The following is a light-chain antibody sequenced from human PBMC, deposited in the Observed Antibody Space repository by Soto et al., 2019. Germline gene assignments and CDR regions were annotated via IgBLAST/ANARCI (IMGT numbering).Light chain of an antibody. J-gene: IGKJ1*01. CDR3: QQYGSAPRT. CDR1: QSVSSSF. V-gene: IGKV3-20*01. CDR2: GAS. Sequence: EIVLTQSPCTLSLSQGERATLSCRASQSVSSSFLSWYQQKPGQSPRLLIYGASGRATGIPDRFSGSGSGTDFTLTISSLEPEDFAVYYCQQYGSAPRTFGQGTKV.